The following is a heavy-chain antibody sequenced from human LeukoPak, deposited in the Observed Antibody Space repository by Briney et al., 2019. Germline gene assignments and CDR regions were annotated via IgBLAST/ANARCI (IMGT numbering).Heavy chain of an antibody. CDR1: GFTFSSYA. Sequence: GGSLRLSCAAFGFTFSSYAMSWVRQAPGKGLEWVSAITTSGASTYYADSVKGRFTISRDNSKNTLYLQMNSLSVEDTAVYYCAEPGGATTYYFDYWGQGTLVTVSS. CDR3: AEPGGATTYYFDY. CDR2: ITTSGAST. D-gene: IGHD5-24*01. J-gene: IGHJ4*02. V-gene: IGHV3-23*01.